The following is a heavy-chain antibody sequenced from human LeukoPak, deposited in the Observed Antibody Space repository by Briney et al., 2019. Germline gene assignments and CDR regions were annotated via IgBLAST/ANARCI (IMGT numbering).Heavy chain of an antibody. D-gene: IGHD6-13*01. CDR1: GFTFSSYA. Sequence: PGGSLRLSCAASGFTFSSYAMHWVRQAPGKGLEWVAVISYDGSNKYYADSVKGRFTISRDNSKNTLYLQMNSLRAEDTAVYYCARTGYSSGWYSYYFDYWGQGTLVTVSS. V-gene: IGHV3-30*04. CDR2: ISYDGSNK. CDR3: ARTGYSSGWYSYYFDY. J-gene: IGHJ4*02.